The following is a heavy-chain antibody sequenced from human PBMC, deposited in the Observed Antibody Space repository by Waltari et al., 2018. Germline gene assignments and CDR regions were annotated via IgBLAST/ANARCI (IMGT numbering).Heavy chain of an antibody. CDR2: ISWDSVDI. Sequence: EVQLVESGGGLVQPGMPLRLSCAASGFYFDDYGMHWVRQVEGKGLEWLSSISWDSVDITYADSVKGRFTISRDNSKNMVFLQMNSLRADDTAVYYCARETGVAVAGYGLDIWGQGTTVTVSS. J-gene: IGHJ6*02. CDR1: GFYFDDYG. CDR3: ARETGVAVAGYGLDI. D-gene: IGHD2-15*01. V-gene: IGHV3-9*01.